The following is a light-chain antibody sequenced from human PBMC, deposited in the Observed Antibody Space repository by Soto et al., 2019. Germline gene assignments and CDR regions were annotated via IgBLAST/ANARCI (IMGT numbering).Light chain of an antibody. CDR1: QSVSSY. J-gene: IGKJ3*01. CDR2: DAS. Sequence: EIVLTQSPATLSLSPGERATLSCRASQSVSSYLAWYQQKPGQAPRLLIYDASNRATGIPARFSGSGSGTDFTLTISRLEPEDFAVYYCQQRSNWPLTFGPGTKLDIK. V-gene: IGKV3-11*01. CDR3: QQRSNWPLT.